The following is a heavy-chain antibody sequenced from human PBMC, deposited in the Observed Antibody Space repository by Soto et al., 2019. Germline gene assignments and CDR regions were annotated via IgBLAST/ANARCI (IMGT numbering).Heavy chain of an antibody. CDR2: IWYDGSKQ. CDR3: ARDPGVTNYYFDY. CDR1: GFTFSRYG. V-gene: IGHV3-33*01. Sequence: QVQLVESGGGVVQPGTSLRLSCAPSGFTFSRYGMHWVRQAPGKGLEWVAVIWYDGSKQYYADSVKGRFTISSDNSKNTLYLQMNSLRAEDTAVYYCARDPGVTNYYFDYWGQGTLVTVSS. D-gene: IGHD3-3*01. J-gene: IGHJ4*02.